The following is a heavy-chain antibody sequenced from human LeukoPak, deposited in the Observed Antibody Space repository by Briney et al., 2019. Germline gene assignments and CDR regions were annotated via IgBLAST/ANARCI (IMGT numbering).Heavy chain of an antibody. D-gene: IGHD4-17*01. CDR3: ASDGPPYYYGDYGSYYYYYGMDV. CDR1: GFTFSSYG. J-gene: IGHJ6*02. Sequence: GSLRLSCAASGFTFSSYGTHWVRQAPGKGLEWVAVIWYDGSNKYYADSVKGRFTISRDNSKNTLYLQMNSLRAEDTAVYYCASDGPPYYYGDYGSYYYYYGMDVWGQGTTVTVSS. V-gene: IGHV3-33*01. CDR2: IWYDGSNK.